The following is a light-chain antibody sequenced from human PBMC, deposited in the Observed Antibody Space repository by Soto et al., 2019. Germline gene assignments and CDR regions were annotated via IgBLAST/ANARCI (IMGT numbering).Light chain of an antibody. Sequence: QSVLTQPASVSGSPGQSITISCTGTSSDIGRYNYVSWYQQHPGKAPRLMISGVNKRPSGISNRFSGSKSGNTASLTISGLQADDEAIYYCASYTSTTTLVVFGGGTKLTVL. CDR2: GVN. CDR1: SSDIGRYNY. CDR3: ASYTSTTTLVV. J-gene: IGLJ2*01. V-gene: IGLV2-14*01.